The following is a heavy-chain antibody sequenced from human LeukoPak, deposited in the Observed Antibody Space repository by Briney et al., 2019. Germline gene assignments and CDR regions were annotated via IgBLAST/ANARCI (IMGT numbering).Heavy chain of an antibody. CDR1: GYSISSGYY. Sequence: PSETLSLTCTVSGYSISSGYYWGWIRQPPGKGLEWIGSIYHSGSTYYNPSLKSRVTISVDTSKNQFSLKLSSVTAADTAVYYCARCRGVYGYVWGVMEEGFDYWGQGTLVTVSS. J-gene: IGHJ4*02. CDR3: ARCRGVYGYVWGVMEEGFDY. CDR2: IYHSGST. D-gene: IGHD3-16*01. V-gene: IGHV4-38-2*02.